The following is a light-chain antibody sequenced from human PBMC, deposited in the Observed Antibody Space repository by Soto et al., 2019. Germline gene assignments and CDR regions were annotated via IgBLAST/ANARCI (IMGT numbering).Light chain of an antibody. CDR3: SSYTSSSTLLYV. Sequence: QSALTQPASVSGSPGQSITICCTGTSSDVGGYNYVSWYQQHPGKAPKLMIYDVSNRPSGVSNRFSGSKSGNTASLTISGVQAEDEADYYCSSYTSSSTLLYVFGNGTKLTVL. CDR1: SSDVGGYNY. J-gene: IGLJ1*01. V-gene: IGLV2-14*01. CDR2: DVS.